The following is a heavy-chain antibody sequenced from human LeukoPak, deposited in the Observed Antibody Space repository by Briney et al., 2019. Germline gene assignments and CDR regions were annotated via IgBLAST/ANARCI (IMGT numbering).Heavy chain of an antibody. CDR2: INSDGSSI. CDR3: AKDLSWGATDY. V-gene: IGHV3-74*01. D-gene: IGHD3-16*01. CDR1: GFVFSNNW. Sequence: GGSLRLSCAASGFVFSNNWMYWVRQAPGRGLVWVSRINSDGSSIVYADSVKGRFTISRDNAKNTLFLQMNSLTVEDTAMYYCAKDLSWGATDYWGQGTLVTVSS. J-gene: IGHJ4*02.